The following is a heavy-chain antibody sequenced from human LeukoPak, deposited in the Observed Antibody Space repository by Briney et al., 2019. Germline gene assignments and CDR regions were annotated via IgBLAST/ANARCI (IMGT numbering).Heavy chain of an antibody. V-gene: IGHV3-23*01. D-gene: IGHD2-15*01. Sequence: GGSLRLSCAASGFTFSNAWMSWVRQAPGKGLEWVSAISGSGGSTYYADSVKGRFTISRDNSKNTLYLQMNSLRAEDTAVYYCARVVVAASHAFDIWGQGTMVTVSS. J-gene: IGHJ3*02. CDR2: ISGSGGST. CDR1: GFTFSNAW. CDR3: ARVVVAASHAFDI.